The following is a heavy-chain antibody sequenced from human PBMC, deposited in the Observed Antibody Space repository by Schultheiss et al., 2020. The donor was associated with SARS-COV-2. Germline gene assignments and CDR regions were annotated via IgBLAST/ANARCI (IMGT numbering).Heavy chain of an antibody. CDR1: GFTFSSFG. J-gene: IGHJ4*02. V-gene: IGHV3-33*01. CDR2: IWYDGSNK. D-gene: IGHD3-22*01. CDR3: ARDKYYYDSTSSLFDY. Sequence: GESLKISCAASGFTFSSFGMHWVRQAPGKGLEWVAVIWYDGSNKYYADSVKGRFTISRDNSKNMLYLQMNSLRAEDTAVYYCARDKYYYDSTSSLFDYWGQGTLVTVSS.